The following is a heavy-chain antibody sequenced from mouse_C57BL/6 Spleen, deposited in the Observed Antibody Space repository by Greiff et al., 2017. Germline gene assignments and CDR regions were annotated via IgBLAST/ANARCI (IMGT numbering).Heavy chain of an antibody. CDR2: IYPGDGDT. J-gene: IGHJ4*01. D-gene: IGHD2-4*01. Sequence: VQLQQSGPELVKPGASVKISCKASGYAFSSSWMNWVKQRPGKGLEWIGRIYPGDGDTNYNGKFKGKATLTADKSSSTAYMHLSRLTSEDSAVYCWARGGICDDYDGAMDDWGQGTSVTVSS. CDR3: ARGGICDDYDGAMDD. V-gene: IGHV1-82*01. CDR1: GYAFSSSW.